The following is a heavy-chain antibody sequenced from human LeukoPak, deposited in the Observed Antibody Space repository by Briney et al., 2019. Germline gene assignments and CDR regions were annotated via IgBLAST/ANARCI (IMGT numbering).Heavy chain of an antibody. CDR2: ISSSSSTI. D-gene: IGHD2-8*01. Sequence: GGSLRLSCAASGFTFSSYSMSWVRQAPGKGLEWVSYISSSSSTIYYADSVKGRFTISRDNAKNSLYLQMNSLRAEDTAVYYCARELRADYWGQGTLVTVSS. V-gene: IGHV3-48*01. CDR1: GFTFSSYS. CDR3: ARELRADY. J-gene: IGHJ4*02.